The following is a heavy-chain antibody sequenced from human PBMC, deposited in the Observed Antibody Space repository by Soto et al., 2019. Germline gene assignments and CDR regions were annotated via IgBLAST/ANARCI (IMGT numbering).Heavy chain of an antibody. CDR2: INPSGGST. Sequence: SVKVSCKASGGTFSSYTISWVRQAPGHGLEWMGIINPSGGSTSYAQKFQGRVTMTRDTSTSTVYMELSSLRSEDTAVYYCARSVNPGVAGSDGHWGQGTLVTVSS. J-gene: IGHJ4*02. CDR3: ARSVNPGVAGSDGH. V-gene: IGHV1-46*01. D-gene: IGHD6-19*01. CDR1: GGTFSSYT.